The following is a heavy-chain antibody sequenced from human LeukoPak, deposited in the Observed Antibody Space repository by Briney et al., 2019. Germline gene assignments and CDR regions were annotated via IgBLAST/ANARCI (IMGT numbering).Heavy chain of an antibody. D-gene: IGHD2-2*01. CDR3: ARKTGYSSSWVDS. CDR2: IYPGDSET. V-gene: IGHV5-51*01. J-gene: IGHJ4*02. CDR1: GYSFTNYW. Sequence: ESLKISCKTSGYSFTNYWIGWVRQMPGKGLEWMGIIYPGDSETKYSPSFQGQVTISADRSISTAYLQWGSLKASDSAMYYCARKTGYSSSWVDSWGQGTLVTVAS.